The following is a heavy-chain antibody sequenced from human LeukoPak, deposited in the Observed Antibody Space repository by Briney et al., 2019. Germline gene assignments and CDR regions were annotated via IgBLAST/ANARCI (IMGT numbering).Heavy chain of an antibody. CDR3: AKAGGDNWNTNFFDY. CDR1: GFTVSSNY. V-gene: IGHV3-23*01. Sequence: GGSLRLSCAASGFTVSSNYMSWVRQAPGKGLEWVSGISGRGGSTYYADSVKGRFTISRDNSKKTLYLQMNSLRAEDTAVYYCAKAGGDNWNTNFFDYWGQGTLVTVSS. J-gene: IGHJ4*02. CDR2: ISGRGGST. D-gene: IGHD1-1*01.